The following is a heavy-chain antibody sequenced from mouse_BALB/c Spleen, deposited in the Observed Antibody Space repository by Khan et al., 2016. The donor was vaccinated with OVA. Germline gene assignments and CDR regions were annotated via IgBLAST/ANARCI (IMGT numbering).Heavy chain of an antibody. CDR2: IFPNTGDT. Sequence: VQLQQSGPELVKPGASVKISCKASGYTFTDYNMDWVRQILGESLEWIGYIFPNTGDTGYNQKFKTKATLTVDSSSSTAYLEIRSLTSEDSAVXFGARSGYGSFGYGGQGTLVTVSA. D-gene: IGHD1-2*01. CDR1: GYTFTDYN. V-gene: IGHV1S29*02. CDR3: ARSGYGSFGY. J-gene: IGHJ3*02.